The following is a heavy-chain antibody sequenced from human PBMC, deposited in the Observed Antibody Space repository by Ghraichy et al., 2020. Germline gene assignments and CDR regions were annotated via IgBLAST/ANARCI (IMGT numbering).Heavy chain of an antibody. Sequence: SETLSLTCTVSGGSISSSSYYWGWLRQPPGKGLEWIGSIYYSGSTYYTPSLKSRVTISVDTSKNQFSLKLSSVTAADTAVYYCARANSSSWYHHYYYGMAVWGQGTTVTVSS. CDR1: GGSISSSSYY. J-gene: IGHJ6*02. CDR2: IYYSGST. V-gene: IGHV4-39*01. D-gene: IGHD6-13*01. CDR3: ARANSSSWYHHYYYGMAV.